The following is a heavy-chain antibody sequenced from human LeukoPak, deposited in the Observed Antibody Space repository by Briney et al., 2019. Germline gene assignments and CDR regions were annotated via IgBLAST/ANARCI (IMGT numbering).Heavy chain of an antibody. CDR2: IRYDGSNK. CDR3: VKGRSGYDPSANDY. J-gene: IGHJ4*02. D-gene: IGHD5-12*01. Sequence: GGSLRLSCAASGFAFSSYGMYWVRQAPGKGLEGVAFIRYDGSNKYYADSVKGRFPISRDNSKNTLYVQMNRLRAEDTAVYYCVKGRSGYDPSANDYWGQGTLVTVSS. CDR1: GFAFSSYG. V-gene: IGHV3-30*02.